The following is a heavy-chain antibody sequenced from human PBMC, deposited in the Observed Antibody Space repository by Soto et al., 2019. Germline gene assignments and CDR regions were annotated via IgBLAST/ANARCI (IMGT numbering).Heavy chain of an antibody. Sequence: EVQLLESGGGLVQPGGSLRLSCAASGFTFSSYAMSWVRQAPGKGLEWVSAISGSGGSTYYADSVKGRFTISRDNSKNTLYLQMNSLRAEDTAVYYCAKDDFLSGPAGYYYYMDVWGKGTTVTVSS. CDR2: ISGSGGST. J-gene: IGHJ6*03. CDR1: GFTFSSYA. CDR3: AKDDFLSGPAGYYYYMDV. D-gene: IGHD3-3*01. V-gene: IGHV3-23*01.